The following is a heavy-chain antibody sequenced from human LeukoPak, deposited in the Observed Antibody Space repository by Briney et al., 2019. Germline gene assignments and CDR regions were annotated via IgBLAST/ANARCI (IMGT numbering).Heavy chain of an antibody. CDR3: ARVVVVAGLDY. CDR1: GYTFTSYY. CDR2: INPNSGGT. J-gene: IGHJ4*02. D-gene: IGHD2-15*01. V-gene: IGHV1-2*02. Sequence: ASVTVSCKASGYTFTSYYMHWVRQAPGQGLEWMGWINPNSGGTNYAQKFQGRVTMTRDTSISTAYMELSRLRSDDTAVYYCARVVVVAGLDYWGQGTLVTGSS.